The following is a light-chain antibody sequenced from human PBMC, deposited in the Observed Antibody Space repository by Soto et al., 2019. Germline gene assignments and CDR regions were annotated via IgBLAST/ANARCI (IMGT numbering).Light chain of an antibody. CDR1: ISDVGGYNY. CDR3: SAYTSSNALV. Sequence: QSALTQPASVSGSPGQSITISCTGTISDVGGYNYVSWYQQHPDKAPKLMIYEVSNRPSGVSNRFSGSKSGNTASLTISGLQADDEADYYCSAYTSSNALVFGVGTKLTVL. J-gene: IGLJ2*01. CDR2: EVS. V-gene: IGLV2-14*01.